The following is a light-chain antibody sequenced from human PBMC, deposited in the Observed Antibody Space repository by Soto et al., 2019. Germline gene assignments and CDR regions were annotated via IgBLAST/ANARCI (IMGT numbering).Light chain of an antibody. CDR2: DDN. CDR3: GSWDSSLSAYV. V-gene: IGLV1-51*01. J-gene: IGLJ1*01. CDR1: SSNIGGNS. Sequence: QSVLAQPPSVSAAPGQKVTISCSGSSSNIGGNSVSWYQQPPGTAPKLLIYDDNKRPSGIPDRFSGSKSGTSATLGITGFQTGDDADYYCGSWDSSLSAYVFGTGTNVTV.